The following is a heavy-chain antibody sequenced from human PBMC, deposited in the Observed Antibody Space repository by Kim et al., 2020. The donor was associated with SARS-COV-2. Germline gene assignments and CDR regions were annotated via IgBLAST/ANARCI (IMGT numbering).Heavy chain of an antibody. CDR3: AREGGAPYYPL. Sequence: YADSVKHRFTISKDNAKNTLYLQMNSLRDDDTAVYYCAREGGAPYYPLWGQGNLVTVSS. D-gene: IGHD3-22*01. V-gene: IGHV3-74*01. J-gene: IGHJ4*02.